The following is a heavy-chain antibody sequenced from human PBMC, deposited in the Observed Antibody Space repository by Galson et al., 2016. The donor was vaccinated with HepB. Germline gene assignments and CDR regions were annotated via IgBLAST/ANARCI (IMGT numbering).Heavy chain of an antibody. CDR1: GFTFSSYS. CDR3: ARVSAHYDFWSAYEGGWFDR. V-gene: IGHV3-21*01. CDR2: ISSSSSYI. J-gene: IGHJ5*02. D-gene: IGHD3-3*01. Sequence: SLRLSCAASGFTFSSYSMNWVRQAPGKGLEWVSSISSSSSYIYNADSVKGRFTISRDNAKNSLYLQMNSLRAEDTAVYYCARVSAHYDFWSAYEGGWFDRWGQGTLVTVSS.